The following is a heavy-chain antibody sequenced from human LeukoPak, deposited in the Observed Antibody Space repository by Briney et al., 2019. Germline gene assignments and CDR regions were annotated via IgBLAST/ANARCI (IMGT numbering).Heavy chain of an antibody. CDR1: GFTFSSYW. J-gene: IGHJ5*02. CDR3: ASEGGATSGWFDL. V-gene: IGHV3-7*01. Sequence: GGSLRLSCAASGFTFSSYWMGWVRQAPGKGLEWVANIKQDGSEKYYVDSVKGRFTISRDNAKNSLYLQMNSLRAEDTAVYYCASEGGATSGWFDLWGQGTLVTVSS. CDR2: IKQDGSEK. D-gene: IGHD1-26*01.